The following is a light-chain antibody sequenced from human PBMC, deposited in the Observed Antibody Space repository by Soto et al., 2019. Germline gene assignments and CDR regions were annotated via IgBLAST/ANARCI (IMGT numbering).Light chain of an antibody. J-gene: IGKJ1*01. CDR2: DAS. Sequence: EIVLTQSPGTLSLSPGERATLSCRASQSVSTYLGWYQQKPGQAPRLLIYDASTRATGISARFSGSGSGTDVTLTISSLEPEDFAVYYCQQRSTWPVTFGQGTKVEIK. V-gene: IGKV3-11*01. CDR1: QSVSTY. CDR3: QQRSTWPVT.